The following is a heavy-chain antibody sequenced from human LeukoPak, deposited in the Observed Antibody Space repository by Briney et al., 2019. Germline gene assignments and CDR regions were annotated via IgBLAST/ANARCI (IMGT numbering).Heavy chain of an antibody. V-gene: IGHV3-15*05. CDR3: LIFPGR. J-gene: IGHJ4*02. CDR1: GFSVINAW. CDR2: TKSRADGGTT. D-gene: IGHD3-3*01. Sequence: MTGGSLRLSCAASGFSVINAWMSWVRQAPGQGLEWVGRTKSRADGGTTGYAAPVEGRFSISRDDSENTLYLQMNSLQIDDTALYYCLIFPGRWGQGTLVTVSS.